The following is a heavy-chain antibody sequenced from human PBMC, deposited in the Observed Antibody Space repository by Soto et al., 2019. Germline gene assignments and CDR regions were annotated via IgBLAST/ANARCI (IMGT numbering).Heavy chain of an antibody. CDR3: ARVGSGWFYAYGMDV. D-gene: IGHD6-19*01. Sequence: PGGYLRLSCAASGFTLSSDWVSWFRQAPGKGLEWVANIKQDGSEKYYVDSVKGRFTISRDNAKNSLYLQMNSLRAEDTAVYYCARVGSGWFYAYGMDVWGQGTTVTVSS. CDR1: GFTLSSDW. V-gene: IGHV3-7*01. J-gene: IGHJ6*02. CDR2: IKQDGSEK.